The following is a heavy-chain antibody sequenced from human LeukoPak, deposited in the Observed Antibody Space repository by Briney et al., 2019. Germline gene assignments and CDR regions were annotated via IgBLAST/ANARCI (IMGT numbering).Heavy chain of an antibody. CDR1: GFTFSSYA. D-gene: IGHD6-13*01. J-gene: IGHJ5*02. CDR3: ARHGGYSSSATP. CDR2: VYASGST. V-gene: IGHV4-4*09. Sequence: GSLRLSCAASGFTFSSYAMGWVRQAPGKGLEWIGYVYASGSTNYNPSLKSRVTISVDTSKNQFSLKLSSVTAADTAVYYCARHGGYSSSATPWGQGTLVTVSS.